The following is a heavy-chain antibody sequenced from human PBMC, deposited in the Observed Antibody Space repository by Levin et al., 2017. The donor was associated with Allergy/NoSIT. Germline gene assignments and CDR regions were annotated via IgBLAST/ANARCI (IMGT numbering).Heavy chain of an antibody. CDR3: ARELPPLDYDSSNYPLFVGFYGLDV. CDR1: GYTFTGYY. Sequence: GASVKVSCKTSGYTFTGYYMHWVRQAPGQGLEWMGWINPNSGGTNFAQKFQGRVTMTRDTSISTGYMELSRLRSDDTAVYYCARELPPLDYDSSNYPLFVGFYGLDVWGQGTTVTVSS. D-gene: IGHD3-22*01. CDR2: INPNSGGT. J-gene: IGHJ6*02. V-gene: IGHV1-2*02.